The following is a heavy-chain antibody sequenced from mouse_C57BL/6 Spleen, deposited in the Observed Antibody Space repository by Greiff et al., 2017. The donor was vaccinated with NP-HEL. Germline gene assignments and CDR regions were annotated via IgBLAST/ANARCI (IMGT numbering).Heavy chain of an antibody. CDR1: GFSLTSYG. Sequence: VQLQESGPGLVQPSQSLSITCTVSGFSLTSYGVHWVRQSPGKGLEWLGVIWSGGSTDYNAAFISRLSISKDNSKSQVFFKMNSLQADDAAIYCWARNLAVVDYFDYWGKGTTLTVSS. D-gene: IGHD1-1*01. V-gene: IGHV2-2*01. CDR3: ARNLAVVDYFDY. J-gene: IGHJ2*01. CDR2: IWSGGST.